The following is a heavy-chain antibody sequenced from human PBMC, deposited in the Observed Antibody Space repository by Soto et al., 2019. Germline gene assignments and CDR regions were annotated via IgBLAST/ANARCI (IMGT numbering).Heavy chain of an antibody. J-gene: IGHJ3*02. Sequence: PGGSLRLSCAASGLNFGIYWMSWVRQAPGKGLEWVAVISYDGSNKYYADSVKGRFTISRDNSKNTLYLQMNSLRAEDTAVYYCARGGMPRGTGTFSGPLGDAFDIWGQGTMVTVSS. V-gene: IGHV3-30-3*01. CDR2: ISYDGSNK. CDR1: GLNFGIYW. D-gene: IGHD1-7*01. CDR3: ARGGMPRGTGTFSGPLGDAFDI.